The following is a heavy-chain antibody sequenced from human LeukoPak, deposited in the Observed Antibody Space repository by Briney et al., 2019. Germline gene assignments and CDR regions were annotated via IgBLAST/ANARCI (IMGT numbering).Heavy chain of an antibody. J-gene: IGHJ4*02. CDR1: GGSFSGYC. D-gene: IGHD3-10*01. CDR2: INHSGST. CDR3: ARRTPGRYYGSGSYSGERY. V-gene: IGHV4-34*01. Sequence: PSETLSLTCAVYGGSFSGYCWSWIRQPPGKGLEWIGEINHSGSTNYNPSLKSRVTISVDTSKNQFSLKLSSVTAADTAVYYCARRTPGRYYGSGSYSGERYWGQGTLVTVSS.